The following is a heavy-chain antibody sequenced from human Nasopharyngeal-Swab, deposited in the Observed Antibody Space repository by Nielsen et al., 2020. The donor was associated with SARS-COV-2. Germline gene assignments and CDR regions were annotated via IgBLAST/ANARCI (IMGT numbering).Heavy chain of an antibody. J-gene: IGHJ6*03. V-gene: IGHV4-59*01. CDR1: GFTFSTYG. CDR2: IYYSGST. D-gene: IGHD3-22*01. CDR3: AREPWENYDSRTGYYYYYMDV. Sequence: ESLKISCATSGFTFSTYGMHWIRQPPGKGLEWIGYIYYSGSTNYNPSLKSRVTISVDTSKNQFSLKLSSVTAADTAVYYCAREPWENYDSRTGYYYYYMDVWGKGTTVTVSS.